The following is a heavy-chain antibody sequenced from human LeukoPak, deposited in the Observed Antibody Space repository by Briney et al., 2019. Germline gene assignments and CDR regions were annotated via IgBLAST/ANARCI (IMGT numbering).Heavy chain of an antibody. CDR2: IYHSGST. CDR3: ARAVPADNWFDP. CDR1: GGSISSGGYY. J-gene: IGHJ5*02. Sequence: SETLSLTCTVSGGSISSGGYYWSWIRQPPGNGLEWIGYIYHSGSTYYNPSLKSRVTISVDRSKNQFSLKLSSVTAADTAVYYCARAVPADNWFDPWGQGTLVTVSS. V-gene: IGHV4-30-2*01. D-gene: IGHD2-2*01.